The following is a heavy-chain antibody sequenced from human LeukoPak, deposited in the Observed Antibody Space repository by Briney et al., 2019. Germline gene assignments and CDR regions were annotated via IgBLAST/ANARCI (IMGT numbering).Heavy chain of an antibody. CDR3: ARASGDTVDTTTMGSY. J-gene: IGHJ4*02. V-gene: IGHV3-21*01. Sequence: AGGSLRLSCAASGFTFSTYSMNWVRQAPGKGLEWVSSISSSRAYIYYADSVKGRFTISRDNAKNSLYLQMNSLRAEDTAVYYCARASGDTVDTTTMGSYWGQGTLVTVSS. CDR2: ISSSRAYI. D-gene: IGHD5-18*01. CDR1: GFTFSTYS.